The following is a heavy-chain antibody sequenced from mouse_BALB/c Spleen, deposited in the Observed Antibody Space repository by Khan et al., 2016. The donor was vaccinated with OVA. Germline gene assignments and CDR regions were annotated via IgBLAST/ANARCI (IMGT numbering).Heavy chain of an antibody. J-gene: IGHJ1*01. V-gene: IGHV3-2*02. D-gene: IGHD1-1*01. CDR1: GYSITNDYA. CDR2: ISYSGST. CDR3: ARRYYYGQWYFDV. Sequence: EVQLQESGPGLVKPSQSLSLTCTVTGYSITNDYAWNWIRQFPGNKLEWMAYISYSGSTSSNPSLKSRISITRDTSKNQFFLQLNSVTIEDTATYYCARRYYYGQWYFDVWGAGTTVTVSS.